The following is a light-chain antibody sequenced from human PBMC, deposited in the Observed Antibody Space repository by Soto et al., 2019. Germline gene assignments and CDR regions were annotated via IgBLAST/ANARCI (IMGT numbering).Light chain of an antibody. CDR2: EVR. Sequence: QSALTQPPSVSGSPGQSVTISCTGTSSDVDIYNRVSWYQQPPGTAPKLILHEVRNRPSGVPDRFSGSKSGNTASLTISGLQAEDEAHYYCSVYTRTSTYVFGTGTKLTVL. J-gene: IGLJ1*01. CDR1: SSDVDIYNR. V-gene: IGLV2-18*01. CDR3: SVYTRTSTYV.